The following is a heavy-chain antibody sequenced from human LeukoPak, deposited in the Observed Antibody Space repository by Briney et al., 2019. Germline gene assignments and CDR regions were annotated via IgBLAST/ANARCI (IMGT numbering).Heavy chain of an antibody. CDR1: GYRFTNYW. D-gene: IGHD1-26*01. V-gene: IGHV5-51*01. CDR2: IYPRDSET. CDR3: ARRRDLYSGSYYPFDY. J-gene: IGHJ4*02. Sequence: GESLKISCKGSGYRFTNYWIGWVRQMPGKGLEWMGIIYPRDSETRYSPSFQGQVTISADKSISTAYLQWSSLKASDTAMYYCARRRDLYSGSYYPFDYWGQGTLVTVSS.